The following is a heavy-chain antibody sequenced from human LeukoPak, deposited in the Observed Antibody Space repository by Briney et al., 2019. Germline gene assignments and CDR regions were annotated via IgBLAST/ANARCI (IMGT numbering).Heavy chain of an antibody. J-gene: IGHJ3*02. CDR3: AKDAEWELRGAFDI. CDR2: ISESGDAT. CDR1: GFTFDNYG. V-gene: IGHV3-23*01. D-gene: IGHD1-26*01. Sequence: PGGSLRLSCAASGFTFDNYGMSWVRQAPGKGLEWLSGISESGDATFNIDSVKGRFTISRDNAKNSLYLQMNSLRAEDTAVYYCAKDAEWELRGAFDIWGQGTMVTVSS.